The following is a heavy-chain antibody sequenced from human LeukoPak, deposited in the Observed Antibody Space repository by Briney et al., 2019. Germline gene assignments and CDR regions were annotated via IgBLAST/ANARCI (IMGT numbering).Heavy chain of an antibody. CDR3: AREDMWAFDI. J-gene: IGHJ3*02. V-gene: IGHV3-7*01. CDR1: GGSISSSSYY. CDR2: IKPDGSEK. D-gene: IGHD2-15*01. Sequence: ETLSLTCTVSGGSISSSSYYWGWIRQPPGKGLEWVANIKPDGSEKDYVDSVKGRFTISRDNAKNSLYLQMDSLRAEDKAVYYCAREDMWAFDIWGQGTMVTVSS.